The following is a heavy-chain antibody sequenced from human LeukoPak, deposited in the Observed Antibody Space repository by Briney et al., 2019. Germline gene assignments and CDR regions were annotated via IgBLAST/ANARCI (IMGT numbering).Heavy chain of an antibody. CDR2: IKQDGSEK. D-gene: IGHD1-26*01. CDR3: AKDLVGATPNFDY. V-gene: IGHV3-7*01. Sequence: GGSLRLSCAASGFTFSSYWMSWVRQAPGKGLEWVANIKQDGSEKYYVDSVKGRFTISRDNAKNSLYLQMNSLRAEDTAVYYCAKDLVGATPNFDYWGQGTLVTVSS. CDR1: GFTFSSYW. J-gene: IGHJ4*02.